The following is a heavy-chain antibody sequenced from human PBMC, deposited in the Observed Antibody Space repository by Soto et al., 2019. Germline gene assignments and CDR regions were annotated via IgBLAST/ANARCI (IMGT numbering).Heavy chain of an antibody. J-gene: IGHJ4*02. CDR3: ARDKTDSGGYSDS. V-gene: IGHV3-33*01. CDR2: IWNDGSNE. D-gene: IGHD3-22*01. Sequence: GESLRLSCEASGFNFSSYGIHWVRQAPGKGQEWVAIIWNDGSNEYYADSVKGRFTISRDNSKNTVYLQVSKLRAADTAVYFCARDKTDSGGYSDSWGQG. CDR1: GFNFSSYG.